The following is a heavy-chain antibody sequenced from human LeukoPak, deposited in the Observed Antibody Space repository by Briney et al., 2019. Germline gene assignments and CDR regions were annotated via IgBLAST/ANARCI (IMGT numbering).Heavy chain of an antibody. D-gene: IGHD4-17*01. CDR2: INPNSGGT. V-gene: IGHV1-2*04. J-gene: IGHJ3*02. CDR3: ARSTVTTSWAFDI. CDR1: GYTFTGYY. Sequence: GASVKVSCKASGYTFTGYYMHWVRQAPGQRLEWMGWINPNSGGTNYAQKFQGWVTMTRDTSISTAYVELSRLRSDDTAVYYCARSTVTTSWAFDIWGQGTMVTVSS.